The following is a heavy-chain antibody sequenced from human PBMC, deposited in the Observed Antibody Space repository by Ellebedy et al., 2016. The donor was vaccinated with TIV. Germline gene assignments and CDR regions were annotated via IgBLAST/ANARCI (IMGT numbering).Heavy chain of an antibody. CDR1: GYTFTSYY. CDR2: INPSGGST. V-gene: IGHV1-46*01. J-gene: IGHJ5*02. D-gene: IGHD4-23*01. Sequence: ASVKVSCXASGYTFTSYYLHWVRQAPGPGLEGMGIINPSGGSTSYAQKLQGRVTMTTDTSTSTAYMELRSLRSDDTAVYYCARDLSGGNFEGWFDPWGQGTLVTVSS. CDR3: ARDLSGGNFEGWFDP.